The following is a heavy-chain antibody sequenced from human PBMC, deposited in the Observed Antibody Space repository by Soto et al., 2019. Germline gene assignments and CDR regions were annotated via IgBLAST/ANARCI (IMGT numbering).Heavy chain of an antibody. CDR3: AKDKGITMIAVVTSFDY. V-gene: IGHV3-23*01. CDR1: GFTFSSYA. D-gene: IGHD3-22*01. J-gene: IGHJ4*02. CDR2: ISGSGPTT. Sequence: PGGSLRLSCAASGFTFSSYAMSWVRQAPGKGLEWVSAISGSGPTTCYADSVKGRFTISRDNSKNTLNLQMNSLRAEDTAVYYCAKDKGITMIAVVTSFDYWGQGALVTVS.